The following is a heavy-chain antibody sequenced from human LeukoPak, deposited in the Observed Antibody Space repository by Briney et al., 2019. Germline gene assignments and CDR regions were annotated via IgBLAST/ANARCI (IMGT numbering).Heavy chain of an antibody. V-gene: IGHV3-23*01. Sequence: GGSLRLSCAASGFTFSIYAMSWVRQAPGKGLEWVSAISGSGGSTYYADSVKGRFTISRDNSKNTLYLQMNSLRAEDTAVYYCAKRALYCSGGSCYFAEYFQHWGQGTLVTVSS. D-gene: IGHD2-15*01. CDR1: GFTFSIYA. CDR2: ISGSGGST. CDR3: AKRALYCSGGSCYFAEYFQH. J-gene: IGHJ1*01.